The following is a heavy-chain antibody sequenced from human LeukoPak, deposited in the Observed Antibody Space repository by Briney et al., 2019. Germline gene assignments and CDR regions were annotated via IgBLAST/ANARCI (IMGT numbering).Heavy chain of an antibody. CDR1: GYTFTGYY. CDR3: ARDSRLRLGELSSEIDY. D-gene: IGHD3-16*02. Sequence: ASVKVSCKASGYTFTGYYMHWVRQAPGQGFEWMGRINPNSGGTNYAQKFQGRVTMTRATAISTAYLELSRLRSDDTAVYYCARDSRLRLGELSSEIDYWGQGTLVTVSS. V-gene: IGHV1-2*06. J-gene: IGHJ4*02. CDR2: INPNSGGT.